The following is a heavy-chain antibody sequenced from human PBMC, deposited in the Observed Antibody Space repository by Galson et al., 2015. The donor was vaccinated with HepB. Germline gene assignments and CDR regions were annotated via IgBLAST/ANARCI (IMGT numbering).Heavy chain of an antibody. CDR3: ARASDLDY. Sequence: LRLSCAASGFRFYSYSMNWVRQTPGKGLEWVSYISSSSSIIKYADSVKDRFTISRDNAKNSLYLQMNSLRAEDTAVYYCARASDLDYWGQGTLVTVSS. CDR2: ISSSSSII. V-gene: IGHV3-48*01. D-gene: IGHD2-2*01. CDR1: GFRFYSYS. J-gene: IGHJ4*02.